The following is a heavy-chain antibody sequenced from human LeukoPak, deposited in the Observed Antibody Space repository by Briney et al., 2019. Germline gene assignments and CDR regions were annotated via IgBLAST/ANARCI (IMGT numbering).Heavy chain of an antibody. J-gene: IGHJ4*02. D-gene: IGHD2-2*01. V-gene: IGHV3-23*01. Sequence: GGSLRLSCVASGFTFSRNAMSWVRQAPGKGLGWVSSLSGSGGDTYYADSVKGRFTISRDNSKNTVYLQMNSLKAEDTAVYYCAKDPYGTRYFDYWGQGTLVTVSS. CDR1: GFTFSRNA. CDR3: AKDPYGTRYFDY. CDR2: LSGSGGDT.